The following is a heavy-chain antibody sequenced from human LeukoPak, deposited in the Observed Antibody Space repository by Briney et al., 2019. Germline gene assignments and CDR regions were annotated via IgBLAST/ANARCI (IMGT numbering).Heavy chain of an antibody. D-gene: IGHD6-19*01. CDR1: GYSINSGYY. J-gene: IGHJ4*02. CDR3: ASQSIAVAGTRGYYFDY. V-gene: IGHV4-38-2*02. Sequence: SETLSLTCTVSGYSINSGYYWGWIRQPPGKGLEWIGSIYHSGSTNYNPSLKSRVTISVDTSKNQFSLKLSSVTAADTAVYYCASQSIAVAGTRGYYFDYWGQGTLVTVSS. CDR2: IYHSGST.